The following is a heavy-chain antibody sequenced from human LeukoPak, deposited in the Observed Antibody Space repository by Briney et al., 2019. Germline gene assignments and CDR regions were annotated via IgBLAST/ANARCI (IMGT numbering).Heavy chain of an antibody. Sequence: GGSARLSCAASGFAFSSYDMHCVRQASGKGLEWVSGIGAFGDTYYGVAVRGRFTISRDKAKNSLYLQMNSLGAGDTAVYFCARAASYNYNNRPYLFDSWGQGTLVAVSS. V-gene: IGHV3-13*01. D-gene: IGHD3-10*01. CDR1: GFAFSSYD. CDR2: IGAFGDT. J-gene: IGHJ4*02. CDR3: ARAASYNYNNRPYLFDS.